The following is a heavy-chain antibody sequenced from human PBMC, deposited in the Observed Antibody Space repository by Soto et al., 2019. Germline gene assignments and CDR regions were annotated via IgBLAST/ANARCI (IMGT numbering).Heavy chain of an antibody. J-gene: IGHJ5*02. D-gene: IGHD3-9*01. Sequence: PGGSLRLSCAVSGFTFSSYAMTWVRQAPGKGLEWVSGISGSGHSTYHADSVKGRFTISRDNSNNTPYLQMNSLRAEDTAVYYCAKDKYDILTGYSIPNWFDPWGQGTLVTVS. CDR1: GFTFSSYA. CDR3: AKDKYDILTGYSIPNWFDP. CDR2: ISGSGHST. V-gene: IGHV3-23*01.